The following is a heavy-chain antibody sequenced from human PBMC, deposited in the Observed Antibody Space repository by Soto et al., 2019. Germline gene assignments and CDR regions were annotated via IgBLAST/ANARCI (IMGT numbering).Heavy chain of an antibody. CDR1: GGSFSGYY. D-gene: IGHD5-12*01. CDR2: INHSGST. CDR3: ARNGYVYGMDV. V-gene: IGHV4-34*01. Sequence: SETLSLTCAVYGGSFSGYYWSWIRQPPGKGLEWIGEINHSGSTNYNPSLKSRVTISVDTSKNQFSLKLSSVTAADTAVYYCARNGYVYGMDVWGQGTTVTVSS. J-gene: IGHJ6*02.